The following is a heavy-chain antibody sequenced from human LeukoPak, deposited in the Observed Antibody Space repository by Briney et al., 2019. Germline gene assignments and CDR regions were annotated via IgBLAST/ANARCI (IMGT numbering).Heavy chain of an antibody. J-gene: IGHJ4*02. V-gene: IGHV3-23*01. CDR2: LSGSGNST. CDR3: ARDPQGSTLYYFDY. Sequence: GGSLRLSCAASGFSFSNYAMSWVRQAPGKGLEWVSTLSGSGNSTYYADSLKGRFTISRDNSKNTLYLQMNSLRAEDSAVYYCARDPQGSTLYYFDYWGQGTLVTVSS. D-gene: IGHD3-10*01. CDR1: GFSFSNYA.